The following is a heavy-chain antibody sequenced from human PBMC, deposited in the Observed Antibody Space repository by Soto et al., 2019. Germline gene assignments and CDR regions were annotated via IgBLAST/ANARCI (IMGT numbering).Heavy chain of an antibody. J-gene: IGHJ4*02. V-gene: IGHV1-69*13. D-gene: IGHD6-13*01. Sequence: GASLKVSCKASGGTFSSYAISWVRQAPGQGLEWMGGIIPIFGTANYAQKFQGRVTITADESTSTAYMELSSLRSEDTAVYYCARDDSSSWAPGYWGQGTLVTVSS. CDR1: GGTFSSYA. CDR3: ARDDSSSWAPGY. CDR2: IIPIFGTA.